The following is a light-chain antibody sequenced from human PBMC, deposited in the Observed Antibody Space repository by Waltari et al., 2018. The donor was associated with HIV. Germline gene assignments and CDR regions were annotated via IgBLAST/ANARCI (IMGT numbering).Light chain of an antibody. CDR2: DVT. Sequence: QSALTQPASVSGSPGQSITISCTGTSSDGGDFNYVSWYQQHPGTAPNLLIYDVTGRPAGVSNRFSGSKSGNTASLTISGLQTEDEALYYCTSYTVNSGLVFGGGTRLAV. CDR3: TSYTVNSGLV. V-gene: IGLV2-14*03. J-gene: IGLJ3*02. CDR1: SSDGGDFNY.